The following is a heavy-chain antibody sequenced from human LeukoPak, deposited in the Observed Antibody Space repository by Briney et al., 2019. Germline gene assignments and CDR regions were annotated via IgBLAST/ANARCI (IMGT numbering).Heavy chain of an antibody. V-gene: IGHV1-46*01. Sequence: ASVKVSCKASGYSFTSNYIHWVRQAPGQGLEWMGMIYPRDGSTSYAQRFQDRVTVTRDTSTSTVHMELSGLRSEDTAVYYCARDQEGFDYWGQGTLVTVSS. CDR1: GYSFTSNY. CDR2: IYPRDGST. J-gene: IGHJ4*02. CDR3: ARDQEGFDY.